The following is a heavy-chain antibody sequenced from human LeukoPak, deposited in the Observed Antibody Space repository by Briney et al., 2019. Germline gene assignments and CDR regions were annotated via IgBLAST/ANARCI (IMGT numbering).Heavy chain of an antibody. CDR1: GGSISRYY. Sequence: SETLSLTCSVSGGSISRYYWSWIRQPPGKGLEWIGYIYYSGSTNYNPSLKSRVTISVDTSKNQFSLKLSSVTAADTAVYYCAKDGGTHFDHWGQGTLVTVSS. CDR3: AKDGGTHFDH. CDR2: IYYSGST. V-gene: IGHV4-59*01. J-gene: IGHJ4*02. D-gene: IGHD1-26*01.